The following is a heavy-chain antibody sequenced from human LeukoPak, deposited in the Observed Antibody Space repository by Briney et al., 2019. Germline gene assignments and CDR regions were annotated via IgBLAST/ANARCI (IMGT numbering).Heavy chain of an antibody. V-gene: IGHV4-4*07. J-gene: IGHJ5*02. CDR3: ARDGAGSGSYYNVQGWFDP. CDR1: GGSIISYY. CDR2: IYTSGST. D-gene: IGHD3-10*01. Sequence: SETLSLTCTVSGGSIISYYRSWIRQPAGRGLEWIGRIYTSGSTNYNPSLKSRVTISVDKSKNQFSLKLSSVTAADTAVYYCARDGAGSGSYYNVQGWFDPWGQGTLVTVSS.